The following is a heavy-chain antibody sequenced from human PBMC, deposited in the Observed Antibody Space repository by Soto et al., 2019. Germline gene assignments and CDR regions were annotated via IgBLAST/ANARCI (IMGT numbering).Heavy chain of an antibody. Sequence: GGSLRLSCAASGFTFSDYYMSWIRQAPGKGLEWVSYISSSSSYTNYADSVKGRFTISRDNAKNSLYLQMNSLRAEDTAVYYCARESGPRSSGWYEGYNWFDPWGQGTLVTVSS. D-gene: IGHD6-19*01. CDR3: ARESGPRSSGWYEGYNWFDP. J-gene: IGHJ5*02. CDR1: GFTFSDYY. CDR2: ISSSSSYT. V-gene: IGHV3-11*06.